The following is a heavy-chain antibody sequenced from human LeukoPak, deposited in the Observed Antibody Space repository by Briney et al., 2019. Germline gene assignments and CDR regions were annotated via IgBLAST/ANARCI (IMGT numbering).Heavy chain of an antibody. CDR2: TYYRSKWYN. D-gene: IGHD5-24*01. Sequence: SQTLSLTCAISGDSVSSNSAAWNWIRQPPSRGLEWLGRTYYRSKWYNDYAVSAKSRITINPDTSKNRFSLQLNSVTPEDTAVYYCARDQVATTSEAYFDYWGQGTLVTVSS. CDR1: GDSVSSNSAA. V-gene: IGHV6-1*01. CDR3: ARDQVATTSEAYFDY. J-gene: IGHJ4*02.